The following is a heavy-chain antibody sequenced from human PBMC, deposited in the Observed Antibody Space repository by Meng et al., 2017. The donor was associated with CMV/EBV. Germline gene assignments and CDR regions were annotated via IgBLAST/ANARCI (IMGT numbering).Heavy chain of an antibody. CDR2: ISSSGSTI. CDR3: ARASYDFWSGYSPYYYYGMDV. D-gene: IGHD3-3*01. CDR1: GFTFSSYE. Sequence: LSLSCAASGFTFSSYEMNWDRQAPGKGLEWVSYISSSGSTIYYADSVKGRFTISRDNAKNSLYLQMNSLRAEDTAVYYCARASYDFWSGYSPYYYYGMDVWGQGTTVTVSS. V-gene: IGHV3-48*03. J-gene: IGHJ6*02.